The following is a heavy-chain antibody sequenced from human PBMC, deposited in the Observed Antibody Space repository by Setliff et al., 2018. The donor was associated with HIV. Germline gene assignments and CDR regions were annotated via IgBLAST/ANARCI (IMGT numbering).Heavy chain of an antibody. Sequence: RTGGSLRLSCAASGFAFDDYGMSWVRQAPGKGLEWVSGIDWSGGTTVYADSLKGRFTISRDNAKNSLYLQMNSLRAEDTALYYCARIRGYSGYFQEYYFEFWGQGTLVTVSS. CDR2: IDWSGGTT. D-gene: IGHD5-12*01. J-gene: IGHJ4*02. CDR1: GFAFDDYG. CDR3: ARIRGYSGYFQEYYFEF. V-gene: IGHV3-20*04.